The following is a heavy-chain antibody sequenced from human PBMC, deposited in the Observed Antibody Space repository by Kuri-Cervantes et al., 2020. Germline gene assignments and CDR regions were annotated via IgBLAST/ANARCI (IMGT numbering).Heavy chain of an antibody. V-gene: IGHV4-34*01. Sequence: GSLRLSCAVYGGSFSGYYWSWIRQPPGKGLEWIGEINRGGSTNYNPSLKSRVTISVDTSKNQFSLKLISVTAADTAVYYCARGSVKVYFDYWGQGTLVTVSS. CDR3: ARGSVKVYFDY. J-gene: IGHJ4*02. CDR1: GGSFSGYY. CDR2: INRGGST.